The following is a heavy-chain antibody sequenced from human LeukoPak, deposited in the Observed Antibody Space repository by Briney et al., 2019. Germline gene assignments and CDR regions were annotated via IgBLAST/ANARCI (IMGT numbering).Heavy chain of an antibody. V-gene: IGHV1-69*13. Sequence: GASVKVSCKASGGTFSSYAISWVRQAPGQGLEWMGGIIPIFGTANYAQKFQGRVTITADESTSTAYMELSSLRSEDTAVYYCASARYYYDSSGYPRAPNWFDPWGQGTLVTASS. CDR2: IIPIFGTA. CDR1: GGTFSSYA. CDR3: ASARYYYDSSGYPRAPNWFDP. D-gene: IGHD3-22*01. J-gene: IGHJ5*02.